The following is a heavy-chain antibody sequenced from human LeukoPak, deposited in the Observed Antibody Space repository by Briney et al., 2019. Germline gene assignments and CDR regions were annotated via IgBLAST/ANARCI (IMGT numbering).Heavy chain of an antibody. Sequence: SETLSLTCAVYGGSFSGYYWSWIRQPPGKGLEWIGEINHSGSTNYNPSLKSRVTISVDTSKNQFSLKLSSVTAADTAVYYCARGELLWFGELSNYWGQGTLVTVSS. CDR1: GGSFSGYY. V-gene: IGHV4-34*01. CDR2: INHSGST. CDR3: ARGELLWFGELSNY. J-gene: IGHJ4*02. D-gene: IGHD3-10*01.